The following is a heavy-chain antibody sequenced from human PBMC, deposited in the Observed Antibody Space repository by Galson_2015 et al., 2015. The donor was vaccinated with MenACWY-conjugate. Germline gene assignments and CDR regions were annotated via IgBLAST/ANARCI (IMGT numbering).Heavy chain of an antibody. Sequence: SLRLSCAASGFTFSDYAMSWVRQAPGKGLEWVSTISDSGGTTYYTDSVKGRFTISRDYSRNTLYLQMNSLRAEDTAVYHCVKPNVAGLAPLHFVSSGQGTLVPVSS. CDR3: VKPNVAGLAPLHFVS. V-gene: IGHV3-23*01. J-gene: IGHJ4*02. D-gene: IGHD6-13*01. CDR1: GFTFSDYA. CDR2: ISDSGGTT.